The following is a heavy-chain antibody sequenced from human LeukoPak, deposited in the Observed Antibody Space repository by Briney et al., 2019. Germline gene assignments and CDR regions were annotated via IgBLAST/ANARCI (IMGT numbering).Heavy chain of an antibody. CDR2: ISGNGGTT. CDR1: GFSFSSYA. Sequence: GGSLRLSCVASGFSFSSYAMNWVRQAPGKGPESVALISGNGGTTYYTDSVKGRFTISRDNSKNTLYLQMNSLRVEDTAFYYCAKDHRLILGGVTWFDPWGQGTLVTVSS. CDR3: AKDHRLILGGVTWFDP. D-gene: IGHD3-16*01. V-gene: IGHV3-23*01. J-gene: IGHJ5*02.